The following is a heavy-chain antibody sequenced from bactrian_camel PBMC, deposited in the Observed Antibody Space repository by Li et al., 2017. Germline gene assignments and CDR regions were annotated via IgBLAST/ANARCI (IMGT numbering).Heavy chain of an antibody. CDR1: GFTLSSYR. V-gene: IGHV3S25*01. J-gene: IGHJ4*01. CDR2: IINRGGTT. Sequence: VESGGGLVQPGGTLRLSCAASGFTLSSYRTYWVRQAPGKGLEWVSIINRGGTTYYADSMKGRFTISRDNATNTVYLQMNSLKPEDTAVYYCVSLVGRPLVHQGTQVTVS. D-gene: IGHD2*01.